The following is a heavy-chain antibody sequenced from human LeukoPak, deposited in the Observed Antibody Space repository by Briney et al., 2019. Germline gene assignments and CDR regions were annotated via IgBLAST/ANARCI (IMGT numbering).Heavy chain of an antibody. Sequence: KTGGSLRLSCAASGFTFSSYSMNWVRQAPGKGLEWVSSISSSSSYIYYADSVKGRFTISRDNAKNSLYLQMNSLRAEDTAVYYCARTITTGTPGGAFDIWGQGPMVTVSS. J-gene: IGHJ3*02. CDR2: ISSSSSYI. V-gene: IGHV3-21*01. D-gene: IGHD1-1*01. CDR1: GFTFSSYS. CDR3: ARTITTGTPGGAFDI.